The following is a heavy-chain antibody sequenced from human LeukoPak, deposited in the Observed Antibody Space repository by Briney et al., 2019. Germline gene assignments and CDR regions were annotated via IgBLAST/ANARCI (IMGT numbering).Heavy chain of an antibody. J-gene: IGHJ4*02. V-gene: IGHV3-23*01. CDR3: AKDRKNYDILTGYRD. Sequence: GGSLRLSCAASGFPFSSYWMSWVRQAPGKGLEWVSAISGSGGSTYYADSVKGRFTISRDNSKNTLYLQMNSLRAEDTAVYYCAKDRKNYDILTGYRDWGQGTLVTVSS. D-gene: IGHD3-9*01. CDR2: ISGSGGST. CDR1: GFPFSSYW.